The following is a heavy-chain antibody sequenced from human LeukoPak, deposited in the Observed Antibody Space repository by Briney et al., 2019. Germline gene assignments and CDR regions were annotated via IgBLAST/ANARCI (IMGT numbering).Heavy chain of an antibody. V-gene: IGHV3-30*03. Sequence: GGSLRLSCAASGFTFSSYGMHWVRQAPGKGLEWVAVISYDGSNKYYADSVKGRFTISRDNSKNTLYLQMNSLRAEDTAVYYCARRMGATPSHQADYWGQGTLVTVSS. CDR1: GFTFSSYG. CDR2: ISYDGSNK. J-gene: IGHJ4*02. CDR3: ARRMGATPSHQADY. D-gene: IGHD1-26*01.